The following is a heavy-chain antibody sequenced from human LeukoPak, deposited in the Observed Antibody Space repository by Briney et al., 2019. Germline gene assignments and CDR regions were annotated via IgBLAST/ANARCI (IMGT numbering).Heavy chain of an antibody. CDR3: ARGDATLLSSSFDY. D-gene: IGHD6-13*01. V-gene: IGHV1-2*02. CDR1: GYTFTSYY. Sequence: GASVKVSCKASGYTFTSYYMHWVRQAPGQGLEWMGWINPNSGGTNYAQKFQGRVTMTRDTSIGTAYMALSRLRSDDTAVYYCARGDATLLSSSFDYWGQGTLVTVSS. CDR2: INPNSGGT. J-gene: IGHJ4*02.